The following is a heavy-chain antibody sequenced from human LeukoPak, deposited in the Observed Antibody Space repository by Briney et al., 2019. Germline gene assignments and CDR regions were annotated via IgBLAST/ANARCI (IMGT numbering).Heavy chain of an antibody. V-gene: IGHV3-53*01. D-gene: IGHD2-2*01. CDR3: AKGVDGYCSSDSCYAYDC. CDR1: GFTVSNDY. J-gene: IGHJ4*02. Sequence: PGGSLRLSCAASGFTVSNDYMSWVRQAPGKGLEWVSVIYSAGATYYADSVKGRFTISRDNSKNTLYLQMSSLRAEDTAVYWCAKGVDGYCSSDSCYAYDCWGQGTLVTVSS. CDR2: IYSAGAT.